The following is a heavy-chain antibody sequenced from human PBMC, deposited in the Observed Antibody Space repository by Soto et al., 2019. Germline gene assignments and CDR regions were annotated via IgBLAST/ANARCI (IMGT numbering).Heavy chain of an antibody. CDR1: GGSINNGYW. CDR2: KHHSGST. J-gene: IGHJ6*02. CDR3: AYSSGWWRLDV. Sequence: QVHLQESGPGLVKPSGTLSLTCGVSGGSINNGYWWTWVRQPPGKGLEWIGQKHHSGSTNYNLSLKSRASIPLDKSKNQFSLILSSVTAADTAVYYCAYSSGWWRLDVWGQGTTVTVSS. D-gene: IGHD6-19*01. V-gene: IGHV4-4*02.